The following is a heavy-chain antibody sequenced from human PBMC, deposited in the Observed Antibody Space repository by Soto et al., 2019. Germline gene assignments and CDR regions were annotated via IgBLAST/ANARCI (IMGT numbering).Heavy chain of an antibody. V-gene: IGHV1-18*01. CDR2: ISAYNGNT. Sequence: ASVKVSCKASGYTFTSYGISWVRQAPGQGLEWMGWISAYNGNTNYAQKLPGRVTMTTDTSTSTAYMELRSLRSDDTAVYYCARVNHYYGSGSYPDDAFDIWGQGTMVTVSS. D-gene: IGHD3-10*01. J-gene: IGHJ3*02. CDR1: GYTFTSYG. CDR3: ARVNHYYGSGSYPDDAFDI.